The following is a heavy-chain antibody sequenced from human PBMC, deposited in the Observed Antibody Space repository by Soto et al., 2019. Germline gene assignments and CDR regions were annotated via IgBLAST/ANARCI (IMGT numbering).Heavy chain of an antibody. CDR3: GKRPSGPTWGESDY. CDR2: ISGYSGNA. Sequence: QVQVMQSGAEVKKPGDSVKVSCKTSGYIFSDYGINWVRQAPGQGLEWMGWISGYSGNANLAQKFQGGVAMTTENSPSTAYMELGGGRLEDTALFYWGKRPSGPTWGESDYGGQGTLVPVPS. J-gene: IGHJ4*02. V-gene: IGHV1-18*04. D-gene: IGHD3-16*01. CDR1: GYIFSDYG.